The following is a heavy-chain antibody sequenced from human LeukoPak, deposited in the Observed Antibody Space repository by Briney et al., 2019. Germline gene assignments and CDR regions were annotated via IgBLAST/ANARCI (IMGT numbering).Heavy chain of an antibody. CDR2: IKCKGGST. Sequence: GGSLRLSCAAPGFSFSSYGRHSVRQAPGKGLERVSGIKCKGGSTDYVDTLKGGFTISRDTAKNSLYLQMNSLRAEDTALYYCARGYYYYIDYWGKGTPVTVSS. CDR3: ARGYYYYIDY. V-gene: IGHV3-20*04. J-gene: IGHJ6*03. CDR1: GFSFSSYG.